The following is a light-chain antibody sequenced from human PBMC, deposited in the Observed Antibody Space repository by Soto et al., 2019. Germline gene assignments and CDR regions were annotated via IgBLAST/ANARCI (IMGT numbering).Light chain of an antibody. Sequence: DIQMTQSPSPLSASVGDRVTITCRASQGISTYLIWYQQRHGEAPKLLIYAASSLQSGVPSRFSGSGSGTEFTLTISSLQPEDFATYYCLQHNSYPPAFGGGTKVEIK. CDR1: QGISTY. CDR3: LQHNSYPPA. J-gene: IGKJ4*01. V-gene: IGKV1-17*01. CDR2: AAS.